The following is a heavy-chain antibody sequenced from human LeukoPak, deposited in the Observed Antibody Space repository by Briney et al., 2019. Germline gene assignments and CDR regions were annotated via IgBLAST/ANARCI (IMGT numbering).Heavy chain of an antibody. CDR2: IYYSGST. V-gene: IGHV4-59*01. Sequence: SETLSLTCTVSGGSISSYYWSWIRQPPGKGLEWIGYIYYSGSTNYNPSLKSRVTISVDTSKNQFSLKLSSVTAADTAVYYCARDRSRITIFGVAHDAFDIWGQGTMVTVSS. J-gene: IGHJ3*02. D-gene: IGHD3-3*01. CDR1: GGSISSYY. CDR3: ARDRSRITIFGVAHDAFDI.